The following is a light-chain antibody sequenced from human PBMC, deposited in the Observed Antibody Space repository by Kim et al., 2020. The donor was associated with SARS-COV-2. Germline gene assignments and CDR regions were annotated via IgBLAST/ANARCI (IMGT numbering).Light chain of an antibody. CDR2: DAS. V-gene: IGKV1-5*01. Sequence: DIQMTQSPSTLSASVGDRVTITCRASQTINIYLAWYQQKPGKVPSLLIYDASILESGVLSRFSGSGSGTEFTLIISGLQPDDFATYYCQEYKSDSLTFGQGTKVDIK. CDR1: QTINIY. CDR3: QEYKSDSLT. J-gene: IGKJ1*01.